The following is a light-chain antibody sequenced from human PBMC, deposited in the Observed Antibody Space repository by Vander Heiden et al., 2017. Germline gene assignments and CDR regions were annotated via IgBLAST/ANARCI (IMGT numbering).Light chain of an antibody. CDR1: QSVRSN. CDR3: QQYYNWPHT. CDR2: GAS. J-gene: IGKJ2*01. Sequence: EIVMTQSPATLSVPPGETATLPSRASQSVRSNLAWYQQKPGQAPRLFMYGASSRATGIPARFSGSGSGTEFTLTISSLQSEDFAVYYCQQYYNWPHTFGQGTKLEI. V-gene: IGKV3-15*01.